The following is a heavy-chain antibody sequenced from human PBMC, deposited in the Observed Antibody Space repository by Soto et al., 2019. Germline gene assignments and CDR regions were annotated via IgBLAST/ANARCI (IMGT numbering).Heavy chain of an antibody. J-gene: IGHJ4*02. Sequence: GGSLRLSCAASGFTFSTYGMHWVRQAPGKGLEWVAVIWHDESNRYYAESVKGRFTISRDNSKNTLYLQMNSLRAEDTAVYYCASQLHSRGGWYNFDYWGQGTLVTVSS. CDR1: GFTFSTYG. CDR3: ASQLHSRGGWYNFDY. CDR2: IWHDESNR. V-gene: IGHV3-33*01. D-gene: IGHD6-19*01.